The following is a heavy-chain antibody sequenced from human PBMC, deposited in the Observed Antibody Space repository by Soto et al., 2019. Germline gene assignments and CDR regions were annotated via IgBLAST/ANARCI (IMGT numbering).Heavy chain of an antibody. CDR3: ARQEEGVADTAMVDY. CDR1: GGTFSSYA. CDR2: IIPIFGTA. D-gene: IGHD5-18*01. V-gene: IGHV1-69*01. J-gene: IGHJ4*02. Sequence: QVQLVQSGAEVKKPGSSVKVSCKASGGTFSSYAISWVRQAPGQGLEWMGGIIPIFGTANYAQKFQGRVTITADESTSTAYMELSSLRSEDTDVYYCARQEEGVADTAMVDYWGQGTLVTVSS.